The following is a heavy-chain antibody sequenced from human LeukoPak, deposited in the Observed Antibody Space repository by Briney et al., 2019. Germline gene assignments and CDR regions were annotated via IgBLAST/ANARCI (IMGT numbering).Heavy chain of an antibody. J-gene: IGHJ3*02. CDR1: GFTFSSYA. D-gene: IGHD2-8*01. Sequence: GGSLRLSCAASGFTFSSYAMSWVRQAPGKWLEWVSAISGSGGSTYYADSVKGRFTISRDNSKNTLYLQMNSLRAEDTAVYYCAKDKGYCTNGVCHAFDIWGQGSKVTVSS. CDR3: AKDKGYCTNGVCHAFDI. V-gene: IGHV3-23*01. CDR2: ISGSGGST.